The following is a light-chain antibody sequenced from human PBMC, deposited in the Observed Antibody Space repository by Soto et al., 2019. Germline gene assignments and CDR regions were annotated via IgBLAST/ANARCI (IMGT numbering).Light chain of an antibody. CDR2: SNN. CDR3: ATWDDSLSAVV. V-gene: IGLV1-47*02. Sequence: QSVLTQPPSASGTPGQRVTISCSGGSSNIGRNFVYWYQQLPGAAPKLLIYSNNQRPSGVPDRFSGSKSGTSASLAISGLRSEDEADYHCATWDDSLSAVVFGGGTQLTVL. J-gene: IGLJ2*01. CDR1: SSNIGRNF.